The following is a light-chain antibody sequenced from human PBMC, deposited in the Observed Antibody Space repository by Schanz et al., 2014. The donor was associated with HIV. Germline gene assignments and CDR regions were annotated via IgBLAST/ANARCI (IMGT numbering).Light chain of an antibody. CDR3: SSYTGINSVI. Sequence: QSALTQPASVSGSPGQSITISCTGSSSDVGSYNLVSWYQQYPGKAPKLMIYESGKRPSGLPDRFSGSKSGNTASLTISGLHADDEAEYFCSSYTGINSVIFGGGTKLTVL. V-gene: IGLV2-23*01. J-gene: IGLJ2*01. CDR1: SSDVGSYNL. CDR2: ESG.